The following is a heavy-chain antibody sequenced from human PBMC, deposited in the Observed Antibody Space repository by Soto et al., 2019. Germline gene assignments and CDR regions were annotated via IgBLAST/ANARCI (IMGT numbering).Heavy chain of an antibody. CDR3: TGEDASGY. Sequence: QVQLVESGGGVVQPGRSLRLSCAASGFTVSSYGMHWVRQAPGTGLEWVAVISRDGGTKYYADSVKGRFTISRDNSRNTLILDMNSLRGDDMAVYYCTGEDASGYWGQGTLVTVSS. V-gene: IGHV3-30*03. CDR1: GFTVSSYG. J-gene: IGHJ4*02. CDR2: ISRDGGTK. D-gene: IGHD2-8*02.